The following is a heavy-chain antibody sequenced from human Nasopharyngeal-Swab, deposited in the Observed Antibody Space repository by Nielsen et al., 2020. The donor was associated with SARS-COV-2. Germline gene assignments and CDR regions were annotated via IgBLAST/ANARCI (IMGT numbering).Heavy chain of an antibody. V-gene: IGHV7-4-1*02. Sequence: WVRQAPGQGLEGMGWINTNTGDPTYAQGFTGRFVFSLDTSVSTAYLQISSLKAEDTAVYYFARVRDAYYDFWSGYGMDVWGQGTTVTVSS. CDR3: ARVRDAYYDFWSGYGMDV. CDR2: INTNTGDP. D-gene: IGHD3-3*01. J-gene: IGHJ6*02.